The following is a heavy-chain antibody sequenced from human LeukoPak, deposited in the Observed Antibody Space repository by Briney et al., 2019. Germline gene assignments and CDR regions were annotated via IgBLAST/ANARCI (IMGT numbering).Heavy chain of an antibody. D-gene: IGHD5-24*01. Sequence: GGSLRLSCAASGVTFSTYGWSWVRQAPGKGLEWVSSISSSSSYKNYADSVTGRFTISRDNAKNSLYLQMNSLRAEDTAVYYCARGYTSFDYWGKGTLVTVSS. J-gene: IGHJ4*02. V-gene: IGHV3-21*01. CDR1: GVTFSTYG. CDR3: ARGYTSFDY. CDR2: ISSSSSYK.